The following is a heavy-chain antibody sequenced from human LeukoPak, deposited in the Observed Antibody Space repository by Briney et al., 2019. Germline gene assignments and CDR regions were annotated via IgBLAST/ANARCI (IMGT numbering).Heavy chain of an antibody. D-gene: IGHD6-13*01. CDR3: ARGRIAAAGTVTGTTRQYFDY. CDR1: GGSISSGGYY. V-gene: IGHV4-31*03. Sequence: PSETLSLTCTVSGGSISSGGYYWSWIRQHPGKGLEWIGYIYYSGSTNYNPSLKSRVTISVDTSKNQFSLKLSSVTAADTAVYYCARGRIAAAGTVTGTTRQYFDYWGQGTLVTVSS. CDR2: IYYSGST. J-gene: IGHJ4*02.